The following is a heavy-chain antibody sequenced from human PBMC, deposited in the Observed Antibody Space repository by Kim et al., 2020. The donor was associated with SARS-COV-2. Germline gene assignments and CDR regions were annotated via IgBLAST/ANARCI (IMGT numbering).Heavy chain of an antibody. Sequence: YADSVKGRFTISRDNAKNSLYLQMNSLRAEDTAVYYCARDRLFVPRGMDVWGQGTTVTVSS. D-gene: IGHD2-21*01. J-gene: IGHJ6*02. CDR3: ARDRLFVPRGMDV. V-gene: IGHV3-21*01.